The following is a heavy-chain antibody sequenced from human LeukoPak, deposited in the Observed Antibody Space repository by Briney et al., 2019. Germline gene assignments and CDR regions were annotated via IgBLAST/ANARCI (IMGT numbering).Heavy chain of an antibody. D-gene: IGHD3-22*01. J-gene: IGHJ4*02. CDR2: ISYDGSNK. Sequence: GGSLRLSCAASGFTFSSYGMHWVRQAPGKGLEWVAVISYDGSNKYYADSVKGRFTISRDNSKNTLYLQMNSLRAEDTAVYYCAKEDRDLYYFDYWGQGTLVTVSS. V-gene: IGHV3-30*18. CDR3: AKEDRDLYYFDY. CDR1: GFTFSSYG.